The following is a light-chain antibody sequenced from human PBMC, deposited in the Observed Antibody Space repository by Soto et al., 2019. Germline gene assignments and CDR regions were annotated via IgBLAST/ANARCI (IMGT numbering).Light chain of an antibody. CDR3: CSFAGSYTGV. CDR2: DVT. J-gene: IGLJ1*01. CDR1: SSDVGGYNY. V-gene: IGLV2-11*01. Sequence: QSVLTQPASVSGSPGQSITISCTGTSSDVGGYNYVSWYQQHPGKAPKLMIYDVTMRPSGVPDRFSGSKSGNTASLTISGLQAEDEADYYCCSFAGSYTGVFGTGTKVTVL.